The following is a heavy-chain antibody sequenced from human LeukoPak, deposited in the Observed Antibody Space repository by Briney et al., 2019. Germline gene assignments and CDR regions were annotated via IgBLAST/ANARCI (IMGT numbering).Heavy chain of an antibody. Sequence: GGSLRLSCAASGFTFSSYAMHWVRQDPGKGLEWVAVISYDGSNKYYADSVKGRFTISRDNSRNTLYLQMNSLRAEVTAVYYCARSSSTSGWGQGTLVTVSS. D-gene: IGHD1-1*01. J-gene: IGHJ4*02. CDR1: GFTFSSYA. CDR2: ISYDGSNK. CDR3: ARSSSTSG. V-gene: IGHV3-30-3*01.